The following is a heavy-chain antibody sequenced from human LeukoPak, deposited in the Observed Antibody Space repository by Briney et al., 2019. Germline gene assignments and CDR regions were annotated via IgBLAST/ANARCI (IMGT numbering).Heavy chain of an antibody. Sequence: PGGSLRLSCAASGFTFSSYSMNWVRQAPGKGLEWVSSISSSSSYIYYADSVKGRFTISRDNAKNSLYLQMNSLRAEDTAVYYCARAPVAGTSAFDIWGQGTMVTVSS. CDR3: ARAPVAGTSAFDI. J-gene: IGHJ3*02. D-gene: IGHD6-13*01. CDR1: GFTFSSYS. CDR2: ISSSSSYI. V-gene: IGHV3-21*01.